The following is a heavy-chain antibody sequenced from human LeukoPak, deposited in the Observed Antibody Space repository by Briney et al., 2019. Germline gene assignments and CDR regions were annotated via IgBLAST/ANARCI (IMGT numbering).Heavy chain of an antibody. D-gene: IGHD5-12*01. Sequence: PSETLSLTCTVSGGSISSSSYYWGWIRQPPRKGLEWIGSIYYSGSTYYNPSLNSRVTMSVDTSKNQFSLKVTSVTAADTAVYYCARGRGTGSGYENWFDPWGQGILVTVSS. CDR1: GGSISSSSYY. CDR3: ARGRGTGSGYENWFDP. CDR2: IYYSGST. V-gene: IGHV4-39*07. J-gene: IGHJ5*02.